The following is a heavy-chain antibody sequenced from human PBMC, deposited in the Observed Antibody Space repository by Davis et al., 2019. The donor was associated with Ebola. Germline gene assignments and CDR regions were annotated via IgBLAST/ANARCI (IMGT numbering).Heavy chain of an antibody. CDR2: IGGSGDTA. J-gene: IGHJ4*02. D-gene: IGHD3-16*01. Sequence: GGSLRLPCVASGFRFSSYVMGWVRQAPGKGLEWVSRIGGSGDTADYGDSVKGRFTISRDNSNNTLSLQMDSLRVDDTAVYYCVRRDYTAYLPLDQWGQGALVTVSS. CDR3: VRRDYTAYLPLDQ. V-gene: IGHV3-23*01. CDR1: GFRFSSYV.